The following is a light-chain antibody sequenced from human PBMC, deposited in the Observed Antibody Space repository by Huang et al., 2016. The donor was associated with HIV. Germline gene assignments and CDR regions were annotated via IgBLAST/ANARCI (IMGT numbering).Light chain of an antibody. J-gene: IGKJ2*01. CDR1: QSVASW. Sequence: DIQMTQSPPTLSASVGDRVNINCRASQSVASWVDWYQQKPGKAPKLLIYQASLLDSGAPSRVSGSGSETEFTLTIADLQPDDSATYYCQQYSTFPMYTFAQGTKLEI. CDR2: QAS. CDR3: QQYSTFPMYT. V-gene: IGKV1-5*03.